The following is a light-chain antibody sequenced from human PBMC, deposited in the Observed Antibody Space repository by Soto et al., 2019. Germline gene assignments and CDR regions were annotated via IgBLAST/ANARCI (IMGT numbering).Light chain of an antibody. CDR1: QRINSE. CDR2: GAS. CDR3: QQGHNWPLT. J-gene: IGKJ2*01. V-gene: IGKV3-15*01. Sequence: EIVMTQSPATLSLSPGERAALSCRASQRINSEFAWYQQKPGQPPRLLIYGASTRATGVPARFTGSESGSEFTRAISGLESEDFAVYYCQQGHNWPLTFCQGTRLE.